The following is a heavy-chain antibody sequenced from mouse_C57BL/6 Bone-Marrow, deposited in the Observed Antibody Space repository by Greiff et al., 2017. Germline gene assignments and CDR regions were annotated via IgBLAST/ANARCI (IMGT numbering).Heavy chain of an antibody. CDR2: INPSSGYT. D-gene: IGHD2-5*01. Sequence: QVQLQQSGAELAKPGASVKLSCKASGYTFTSYWMHWVKQRPGQGLEWIGYINPSSGYTKYNQKFKDKATLTADKSSSTDYMQLSSLTYEDSAVYYCARCRSNYGVSFAYWGQGTLVTVSA. CDR1: GYTFTSYW. V-gene: IGHV1-7*01. J-gene: IGHJ3*01. CDR3: ARCRSNYGVSFAY.